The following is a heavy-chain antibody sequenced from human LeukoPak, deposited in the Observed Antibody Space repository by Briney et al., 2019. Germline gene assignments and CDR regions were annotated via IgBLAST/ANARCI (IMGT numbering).Heavy chain of an antibody. CDR2: IYLDDDK. V-gene: IGHV2-5*02. D-gene: IGHD3-10*01. Sequence: SGPTLVKPTQTLTLTCTFSGFSLSTSGVGVGWIRQPPGKALEWLALIYLDDDKRYSPSLKSRLTITKDTSKNQVVLTMTNMDPVDTATYYCARTNVLLWFGELLTPYNWFDPWGQGTLVTVSS. CDR1: GFSLSTSGVG. J-gene: IGHJ5*02. CDR3: ARTNVLLWFGELLTPYNWFDP.